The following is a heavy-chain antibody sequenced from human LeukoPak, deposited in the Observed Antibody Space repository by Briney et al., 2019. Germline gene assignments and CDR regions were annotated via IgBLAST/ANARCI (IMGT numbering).Heavy chain of an antibody. J-gene: IGHJ1*01. V-gene: IGHV3-23*01. D-gene: IGHD4-17*01. CDR2: ITGSGGNR. Sequence: GGSLRLSCAGSGFTFSNYAMIWVRPAPGKGLEWVSAITGSGGNRFYAGSVKGRFTISRDNSKNTLYLQMNSLRGDDTAVYYCAKDPNGDYIGAFDFQRWGQGTQVSVSS. CDR3: AKDPNGDYIGAFDFQR. CDR1: GFTFSNYA.